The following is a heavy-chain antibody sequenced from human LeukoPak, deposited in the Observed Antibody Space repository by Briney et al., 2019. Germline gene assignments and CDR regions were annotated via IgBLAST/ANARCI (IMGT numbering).Heavy chain of an antibody. D-gene: IGHD3-22*01. CDR1: GYSFTGYN. CDR2: INPNSGGT. Sequence: ASVKVSCKASGYSFTGYNMHWVRQAPGQGLEWMGWINPNSGGTSYAQNFQGRVTMTRDTSTSTVYMELSSLRSEDTAVYYCARAYYYDSSGFIDYWGQGTLVTVSS. CDR3: ARAYYYDSSGFIDY. V-gene: IGHV1-2*02. J-gene: IGHJ4*02.